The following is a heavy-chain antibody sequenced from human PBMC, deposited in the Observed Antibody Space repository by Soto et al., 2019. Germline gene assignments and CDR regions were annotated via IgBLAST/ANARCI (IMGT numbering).Heavy chain of an antibody. J-gene: IGHJ6*02. CDR1: ADSISGGDYY. CDR2: IHYSGST. V-gene: IGHV4-30-4*01. CDR3: AGQPTAGSYYDLGSYYYYYAMDV. D-gene: IGHD3-10*01. Sequence: SETLSLTCSVSADSISGGDYYWSWIRQPPGEALEWIGHIHYSGSTYYNASLKNRLTVSMDASKNQFSLNLNSVTAADTAAYYCAGQPTAGSYYDLGSYYYYYAMDVWGQGTTVTVS.